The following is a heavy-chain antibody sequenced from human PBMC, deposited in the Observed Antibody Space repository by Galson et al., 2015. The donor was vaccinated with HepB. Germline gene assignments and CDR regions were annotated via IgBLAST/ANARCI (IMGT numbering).Heavy chain of an antibody. D-gene: IGHD2-15*01. Sequence: SVKVSCKASGYTFTNYDINWVRQATGQGLEWMGWMNPNSGNTGYAQKFQDRVTMTRDTSINTAYMELNSLRSDDTAVYYCARGARKVEAPNWGPGTLVTVSS. J-gene: IGHJ4*02. V-gene: IGHV1-8*01. CDR1: GYTFTNYD. CDR3: ARGARKVEAPN. CDR2: MNPNSGNT.